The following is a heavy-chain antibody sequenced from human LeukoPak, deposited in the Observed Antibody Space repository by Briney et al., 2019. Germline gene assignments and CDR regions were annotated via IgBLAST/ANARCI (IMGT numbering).Heavy chain of an antibody. CDR2: INQDGSEE. CDR1: GFTFGSYW. CDR3: AKLGTYYDLDY. V-gene: IGHV3-7*05. Sequence: GSLRLSCAASGFTFGSYWMSWVRQAPGKGLEWVANINQDGSEEYYVDSVKGQFTISRDNAKNSLFLQMNSLRAEDTAVYYCAKLGTYYDLDYWGQGTLVTVSS. J-gene: IGHJ4*02. D-gene: IGHD5-12*01.